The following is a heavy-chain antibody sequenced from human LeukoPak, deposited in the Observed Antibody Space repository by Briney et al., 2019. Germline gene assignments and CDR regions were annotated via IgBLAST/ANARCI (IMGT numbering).Heavy chain of an antibody. CDR3: ARGRYESTRLSAYYYYYMDV. CDR2: IYTSGST. D-gene: IGHD1-14*01. J-gene: IGHJ6*03. V-gene: IGHV4-4*07. Sequence: SETLSLTCTVSGGSISSYYWSWIRQPAGKGLEWIGRIYTSGSTIYNPSLKSRVTMSVDTSKNQFSLKLSSVTAADTAVYYCARGRYESTRLSAYYYYYMDVWDKGTTVTVSS. CDR1: GGSISSYY.